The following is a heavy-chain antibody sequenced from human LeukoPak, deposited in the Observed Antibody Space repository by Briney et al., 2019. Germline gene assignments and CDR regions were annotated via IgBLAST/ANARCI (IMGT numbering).Heavy chain of an antibody. V-gene: IGHV4-38-2*01. CDR3: ARVGYHDSRGLIS. CDR2: IYNSGTT. CDR1: RYSISSGFY. D-gene: IGHD3-22*01. Sequence: SETLSLTCAVSRYSISSGFYWGWIRQPPGKGLEWIGIIYNSGTTYYNPSLRSRVTISVHTSTNQFSLKVTSVTAADTAVYYCARVGYHDSRGLISWGQGTLVTVSS. J-gene: IGHJ5*02.